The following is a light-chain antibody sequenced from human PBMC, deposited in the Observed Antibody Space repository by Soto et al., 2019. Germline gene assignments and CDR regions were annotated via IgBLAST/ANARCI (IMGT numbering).Light chain of an antibody. J-gene: IGKJ5*01. V-gene: IGKV3-20*01. CDR2: GTS. CDR1: RRIFSAY. CDR3: QQYNNYPIT. Sequence: DLTHSPGTLPLSRGERAALSSRASRRIFSAYLGWYQQKPGKAPRLLIYGTSSRATGIPDRFSGSGSGTDFTLTISRLEPEDFAVYYCQQYNNYPITFGQGTRLEIK.